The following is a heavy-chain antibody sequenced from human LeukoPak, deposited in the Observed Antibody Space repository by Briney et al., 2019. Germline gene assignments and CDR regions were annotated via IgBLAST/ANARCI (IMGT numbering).Heavy chain of an antibody. D-gene: IGHD1-26*01. CDR3: ARDRRRGGSYSEFDY. V-gene: IGHV4-4*07. CDR1: GGSISSYY. J-gene: IGHJ4*02. Sequence: SETLSLTCTVSGGSISSYYWSWIRQPAGKGLEWIGRIYTTGSTNYNPSLESRVTISLDTSKNQFSLKLNSVTAADTAVYYCARDRRRGGSYSEFDYWGQGTLVTVSS. CDR2: IYTTGST.